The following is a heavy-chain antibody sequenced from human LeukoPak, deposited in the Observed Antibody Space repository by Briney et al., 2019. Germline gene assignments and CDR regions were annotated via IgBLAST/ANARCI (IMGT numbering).Heavy chain of an antibody. D-gene: IGHD3-10*01. CDR2: IGTAGDT. CDR1: GFTFSSYD. J-gene: IGHJ2*01. V-gene: IGHV3-13*01. CDR3: ARNNPTYYYASGSYYRDWYFDL. Sequence: GGSLRLSCAASGFTFSSYDMHWVRQATGKGLEWVSGIGTAGDTYYPGSVKGRFTISRENAKNSLYLQMNSLRAGDTAVYYCARNNPTYYYASGSYYRDWYFDLWGRGTLVTVSS.